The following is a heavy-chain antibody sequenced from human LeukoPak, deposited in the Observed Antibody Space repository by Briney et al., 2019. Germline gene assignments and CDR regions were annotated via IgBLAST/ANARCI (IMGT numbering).Heavy chain of an antibody. D-gene: IGHD1-14*01. Sequence: SETLSLTCTVSGGSISSYYWSWIRQPPGKGLEWVGHIYYLGSTNYNPSLKSRVTISIDTSKNYFSLKLNSVIAADTAVCYCARDRPGGYWYFDLWGRGTLVTVSS. V-gene: IGHV4-59*01. CDR3: ARDRPGGYWYFDL. CDR2: IYYLGST. J-gene: IGHJ2*01. CDR1: GGSISSYY.